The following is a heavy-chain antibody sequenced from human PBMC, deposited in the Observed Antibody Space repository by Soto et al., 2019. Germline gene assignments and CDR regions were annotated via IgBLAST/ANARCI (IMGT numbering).Heavy chain of an antibody. J-gene: IGHJ4*02. V-gene: IGHV1-24*01. CDR1: GYTLTELS. CDR3: STVEMATTWRYFDY. Sequence: ASVKVSCKVSGYTLTELSMHWVRQAPGKGREWMGGFDPEDGETIYAQKFQGRVTMTEDTSTDTAYMELSSLRSEDTAVYDCSTVEMATTWRYFDYWGQGTPVTVSS. D-gene: IGHD5-12*01. CDR2: FDPEDGET.